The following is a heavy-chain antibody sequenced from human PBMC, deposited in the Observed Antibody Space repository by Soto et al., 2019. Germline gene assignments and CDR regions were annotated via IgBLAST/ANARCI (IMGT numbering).Heavy chain of an antibody. D-gene: IGHD6-13*01. CDR3: ASGQQQLFLGYYLNAMDY. CDR2: ISSSSSTI. J-gene: IGHJ4*02. CDR1: GFTFSSYS. Sequence: SLRLSCAASGFTFSSYSMNWVRQAPGKGLERVSYISSSSSTIYYADSVKGRFTISRDNAKNSLYLQMNSLRDEDTAVYYCASGQQQLFLGYYLNAMDYWGQGTLVTVSS. V-gene: IGHV3-48*02.